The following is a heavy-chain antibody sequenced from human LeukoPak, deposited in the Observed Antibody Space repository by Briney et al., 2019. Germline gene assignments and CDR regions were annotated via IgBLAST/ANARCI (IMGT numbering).Heavy chain of an antibody. CDR2: IRPDGSAK. CDR1: GFTFSNHW. Sequence: AGGSLRLSCAASGFTFSNHWMSWVRQAPGKGLEWVANIRPDGSAKYYGDSVEGRLTISRDNAKNSLYLQMNSLRADDTAVYYCARIDSRGSTWDYWGQGTLVTVSS. D-gene: IGHD3-22*01. J-gene: IGHJ4*02. CDR3: ARIDSRGSTWDY. V-gene: IGHV3-7*01.